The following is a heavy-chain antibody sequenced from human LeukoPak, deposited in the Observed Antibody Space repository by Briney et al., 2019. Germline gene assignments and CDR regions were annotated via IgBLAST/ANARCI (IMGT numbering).Heavy chain of an antibody. CDR2: MNPNSGNT. CDR1: GYTFTSYD. Sequence: ASVKVSCKASGYTFTSYDINWVRQATGQGLERMGWMNPNSGNTGYAQKFQGRVTMTRNTSISTAYMELSSLRSEDTAVYYCARNYYYNSSGYCYGMVDYWGQGTLVTVSS. J-gene: IGHJ4*02. CDR3: ARNYYYNSSGYCYGMVDY. V-gene: IGHV1-8*01. D-gene: IGHD3-22*01.